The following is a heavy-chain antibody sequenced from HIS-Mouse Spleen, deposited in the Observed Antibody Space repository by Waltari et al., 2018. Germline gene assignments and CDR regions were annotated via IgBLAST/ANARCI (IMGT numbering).Heavy chain of an antibody. J-gene: IGHJ2*01. Sequence: QLQLQESCPGLVKPSETLYLTCTVSGGSISSSSYYWGWIRQPPGKGLEWIGSIYYSGSTYYNPSLKSRVTISVDTSKNQFSLKLSSVTAADTAVYYCAREIPYSSSWYDWYFDLWGRGTLVTVSS. CDR2: IYYSGST. CDR1: GGSISSSSYY. V-gene: IGHV4-39*07. D-gene: IGHD6-13*01. CDR3: AREIPYSSSWYDWYFDL.